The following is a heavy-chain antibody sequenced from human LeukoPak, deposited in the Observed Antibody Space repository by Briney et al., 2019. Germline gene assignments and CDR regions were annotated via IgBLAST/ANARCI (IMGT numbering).Heavy chain of an antibody. J-gene: IGHJ4*02. CDR1: GGTFSSYA. CDR2: IIPILGTA. Sequence: AASVKVSCKASGGTFSSYAISWVRQAPGQGLEWMGGIIPILGTANYAQKFQGRVTITADESTSTAYMELSSLRSEDTAVYYCASGTTGTTAAGYWGQGTLVTVSS. D-gene: IGHD1-1*01. V-gene: IGHV1-69*13. CDR3: ASGTTGTTAAGY.